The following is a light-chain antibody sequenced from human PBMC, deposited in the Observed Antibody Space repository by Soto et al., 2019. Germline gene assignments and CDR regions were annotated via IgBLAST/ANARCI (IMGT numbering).Light chain of an antibody. CDR2: DAS. CDR1: QTINSR. Sequence: DIQMTQSPSTLSASVGDRVTITCRASQTINSRLAWYQQKPGKAPNLLIYDASSLESGVPPRFSGSGSGTEFTLTISSLQPDDFATYYCQHYNNCPRTFGQGTKVDIK. CDR3: QHYNNCPRT. J-gene: IGKJ1*01. V-gene: IGKV1-5*01.